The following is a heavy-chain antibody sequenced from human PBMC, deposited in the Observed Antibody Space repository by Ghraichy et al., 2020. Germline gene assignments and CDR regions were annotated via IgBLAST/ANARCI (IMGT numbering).Heavy chain of an antibody. CDR1: GFTISKYW. Sequence: GALRLSCAASGFTISKYWMHWVRQVPGKGLVWVSRINSAGSVTSYADSVNGRFTISRDNAKNTVYLQMNSLRAEDTALYYCSSATTDNSGTGIDYWGQGTLVTVSS. D-gene: IGHD3-22*01. CDR2: INSAGSVT. V-gene: IGHV3-74*01. J-gene: IGHJ4*02. CDR3: SSATTDNSGTGIDY.